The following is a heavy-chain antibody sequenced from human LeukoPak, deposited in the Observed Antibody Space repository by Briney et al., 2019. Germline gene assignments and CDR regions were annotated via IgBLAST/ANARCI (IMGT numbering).Heavy chain of an antibody. CDR3: ARGPLDY. V-gene: IGHV4-38-2*01. J-gene: IGHJ4*02. Sequence: PSETLSLTCAVSGYSISSGYYWGWIRQPPGKGLEWIGRIYTSGSTNYNPSLKSRVTISVDTSKNQFSLKLSSVTAADTAVYYCARGPLDYWGQGTLVTVSS. CDR1: GYSISSGYY. CDR2: IYTSGST.